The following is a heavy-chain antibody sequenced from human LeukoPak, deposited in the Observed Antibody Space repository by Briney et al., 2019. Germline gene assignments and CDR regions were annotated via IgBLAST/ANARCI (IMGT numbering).Heavy chain of an antibody. V-gene: IGHV4-39*07. Sequence: SETLSLTSTVSGGSNSSYYWGWIRQPPGKGLEWIGSIYHSGSTYYNPSLKSRVTISVDTSKNQFSLKLSSVTAADTAVYYCARGYCSSTSCYGEIDYWGQGTLVTVSS. CDR3: ARGYCSSTSCYGEIDY. CDR1: GGSNSSYY. CDR2: IYHSGST. J-gene: IGHJ4*02. D-gene: IGHD2-2*01.